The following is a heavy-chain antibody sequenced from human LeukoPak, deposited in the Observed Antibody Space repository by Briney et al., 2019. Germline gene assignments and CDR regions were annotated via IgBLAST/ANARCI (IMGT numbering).Heavy chain of an antibody. Sequence: ASEKLSRTASGYTFTSYDINWVRHATGQGLEWMGWMNPNSGNTGYAQKFQGRVTMTRNTSISTAYMELSSLRSEDTAVYYCARGLIAARLLDYWGQGTLVTVSS. J-gene: IGHJ4*02. CDR1: GYTFTSYD. CDR3: ARGLIAARLLDY. D-gene: IGHD6-6*01. V-gene: IGHV1-8*02. CDR2: MNPNSGNT.